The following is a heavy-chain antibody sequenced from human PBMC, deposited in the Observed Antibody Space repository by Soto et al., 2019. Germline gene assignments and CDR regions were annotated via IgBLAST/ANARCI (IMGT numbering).Heavy chain of an antibody. D-gene: IGHD3-10*01. CDR1: SGSISSSNW. V-gene: IGHV4-4*02. CDR3: ARAPSGWYMDV. Sequence: SETLSLTCAVSSGSISSSNWWSWVRQPPGKGLEWVGEIYHSGSTNYKPSLKSRVTISVDKSKNQFSLKLSSVTAADTAVYYCARAPSGWYMDVWGKGTTVTVSS. CDR2: IYHSGST. J-gene: IGHJ6*03.